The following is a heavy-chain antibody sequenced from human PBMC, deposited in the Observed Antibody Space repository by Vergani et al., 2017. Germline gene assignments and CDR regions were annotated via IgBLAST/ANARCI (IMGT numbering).Heavy chain of an antibody. D-gene: IGHD2/OR15-2a*01. CDR1: GFTFSNSA. Sequence: EVRLLESGGGLVQPGGSLRLSCAASGFTFSNSAVSWVRQAPGRGLAWVSSISGPGLSTYYAASVKGRFSISRDNSKNTVFLQMHSLRAEDTAIYYCVKEKIDLGSYFFDSWGHGILVTVSS. CDR3: VKEKIDLGSYFFDS. V-gene: IGHV3-23*01. J-gene: IGHJ4*01. CDR2: ISGPGLST.